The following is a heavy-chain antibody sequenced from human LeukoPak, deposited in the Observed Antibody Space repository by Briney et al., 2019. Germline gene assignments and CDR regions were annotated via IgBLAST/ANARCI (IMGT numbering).Heavy chain of an antibody. D-gene: IGHD3-16*02. CDR1: GYSISSGYY. Sequence: PSETLSLTRTVSGYSISSGYYWGWIRQPPGKGLEWIGSIYHSGSTYYNPSLKSRVTISVDTSKNQFSLKLSSVTAADTAVYFCARQADFGGVIVSSWFDPWGEGAQVTVSS. CDR2: IYHSGST. CDR3: ARQADFGGVIVSSWFDP. V-gene: IGHV4-38-2*02. J-gene: IGHJ5*02.